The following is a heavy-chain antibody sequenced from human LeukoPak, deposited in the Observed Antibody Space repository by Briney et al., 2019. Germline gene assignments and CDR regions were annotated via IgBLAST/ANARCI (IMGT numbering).Heavy chain of an antibody. V-gene: IGHV1-18*01. CDR3: ARDHGGKVDRYFDL. CDR1: GYPFASYG. J-gene: IGHJ2*01. Sequence: EASVKVSCKASGYPFASYGISWVRQAPGQGLEWMGWISAYKGNTNYAQKFQGRVTMTTDTSTSTAYMELRSLRSDDTAVYYCARDHGGKVDRYFDLWGRGTLVTVSS. D-gene: IGHD4-23*01. CDR2: ISAYKGNT.